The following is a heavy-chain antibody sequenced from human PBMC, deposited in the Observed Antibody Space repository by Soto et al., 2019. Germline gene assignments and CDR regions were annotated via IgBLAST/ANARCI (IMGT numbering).Heavy chain of an antibody. V-gene: IGHV3-23*01. D-gene: IGHD3-3*01. CDR1: GFTFSSYA. Sequence: GGSLRLSCAASGFTFSSYAMSWVRQAPGKGLEWVSAISGSGGSTYYADSVKGRFTISRDNSKNTLYLQMNSLRAEDTAVYYCAKDNLSDDFWSGYPIDAFDIWGQGTMVTVSS. CDR3: AKDNLSDDFWSGYPIDAFDI. J-gene: IGHJ3*02. CDR2: ISGSGGST.